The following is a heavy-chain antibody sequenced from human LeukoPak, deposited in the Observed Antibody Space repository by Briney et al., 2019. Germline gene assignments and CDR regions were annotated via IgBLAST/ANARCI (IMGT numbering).Heavy chain of an antibody. D-gene: IGHD4-17*01. J-gene: IGHJ6*02. Sequence: GASVKVSCKASGGTFSSYAISWVRQAPGQGLEWMGRIIPILGIANYEQKFQGRVTITADKSTSTAYMELSSLRSEDTAVYYCASSMTTGSTVGYYYYYGMDVWGQGTTVTVSS. CDR3: ASSMTTGSTVGYYYYYGMDV. CDR2: IIPILGIA. V-gene: IGHV1-69*04. CDR1: GGTFSSYA.